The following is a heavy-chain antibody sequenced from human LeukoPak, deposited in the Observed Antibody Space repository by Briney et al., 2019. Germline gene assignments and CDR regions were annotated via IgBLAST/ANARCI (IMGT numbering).Heavy chain of an antibody. CDR3: ARDRPNYYGSGGHYYRRDGDY. CDR2: ITSRGEST. V-gene: IGHV3-23*01. CDR1: GFTFSIYA. D-gene: IGHD3-22*01. Sequence: GGSLRLSCAASGFTFSIYAMSWVRQAPGKGLQWVSSITSRGESTWYVDSVKGRFTITRDNSENTLYLQMHSLRAEDTAVYYCARDRPNYYGSGGHYYRRDGDYWGRGTLVSVSS. J-gene: IGHJ4*02.